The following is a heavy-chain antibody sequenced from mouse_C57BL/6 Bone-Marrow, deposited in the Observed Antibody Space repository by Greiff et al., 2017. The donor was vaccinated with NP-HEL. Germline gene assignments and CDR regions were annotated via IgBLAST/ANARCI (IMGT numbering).Heavy chain of an antibody. D-gene: IGHD1-1*01. CDR1: GFTFSSYT. J-gene: IGHJ4*01. CDR3: ARLAGFPTVVALDYAMDY. V-gene: IGHV5-9*01. CDR2: ISGGGGNT. Sequence: EVKLMESGGGLVKPGGSLKLSCAASGFTFSSYTMSWVRQTPEKRLEWVATISGGGGNTYYPDSVKGRFTISRDNAKNTLYLQMSSLRSEDTALYYCARLAGFPTVVALDYAMDYWGQGTSVTVSS.